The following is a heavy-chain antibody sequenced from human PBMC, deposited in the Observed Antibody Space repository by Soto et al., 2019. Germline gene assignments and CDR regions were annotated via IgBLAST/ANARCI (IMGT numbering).Heavy chain of an antibody. CDR3: ARDWTTTVTSSTEYYFDY. D-gene: IGHD4-17*01. Sequence: GGSLRLSCAASGFTFSSYAMHWVRQAPGKGLEWVAVISYDGSNKYYADSVKGRFTISRDNSKNTLYLQMNSLRAEDTAVYYCARDWTTTVTSSTEYYFDYWGQGTLVTVSS. CDR2: ISYDGSNK. V-gene: IGHV3-30-3*01. CDR1: GFTFSSYA. J-gene: IGHJ4*02.